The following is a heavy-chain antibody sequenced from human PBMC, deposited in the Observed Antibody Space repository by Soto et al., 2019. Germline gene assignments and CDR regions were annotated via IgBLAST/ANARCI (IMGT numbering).Heavy chain of an antibody. CDR3: AKGPAIVLVPAAMNYYYGMDV. CDR2: ISYDGSNK. Sequence: QVQLVESGGGVVQPGRSLRLSCAASGFTFSSYGMQWVRQAPGKGLEWVAVISYDGSNKYYADSVKGRFTISRDNSKSSLYLQMDCLRAEGTAVYYCAKGPAIVLVPAAMNYYYGMDVWGQGTTVTVSS. V-gene: IGHV3-30*18. CDR1: GFTFSSYG. D-gene: IGHD2-2*01. J-gene: IGHJ6*02.